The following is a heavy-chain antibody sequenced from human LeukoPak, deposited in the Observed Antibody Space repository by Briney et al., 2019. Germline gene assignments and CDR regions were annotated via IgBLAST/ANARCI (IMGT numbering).Heavy chain of an antibody. J-gene: IGHJ4*02. V-gene: IGHV1-69*13. Sequence: ASVKVSCKASGYTFTSYDINWVRQAPGQGLEWMGGIIPIFGTANYAQKFQGRVTITADESTSTAYMELSSLRSEDTAVYYCATSQGEDYYDSSGYPLHYWGQGTLVTVSS. CDR3: ATSQGEDYYDSSGYPLHY. D-gene: IGHD3-22*01. CDR2: IIPIFGTA. CDR1: GYTFTSYD.